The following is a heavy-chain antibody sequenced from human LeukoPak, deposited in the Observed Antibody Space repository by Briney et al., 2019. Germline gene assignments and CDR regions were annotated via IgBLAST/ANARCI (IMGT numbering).Heavy chain of an antibody. D-gene: IGHD6-19*01. CDR1: GGSISSYY. V-gene: IGHV4-4*07. CDR3: AREGAVAVYPDY. CDR2: ICTSGST. J-gene: IGHJ4*02. Sequence: PSETLSLTCTVSGGSISSYYWSWIRQPAGKGLGWIGRICTSGSTNYNPSLKSRVTMSVDTSKNQFSLKLSSVTAADTAVYYCAREGAVAVYPDYWGQGTLVTVSS.